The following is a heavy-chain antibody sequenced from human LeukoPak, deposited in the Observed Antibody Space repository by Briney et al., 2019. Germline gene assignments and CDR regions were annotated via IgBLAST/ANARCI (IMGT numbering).Heavy chain of an antibody. CDR2: IYYSGST. CDR3: ARRPGGDRYYFNY. Sequence: PSESLSVTSTVPGGSISGSSSYWGWIRQPPGKGLEWIATIYYSGSTYYNPSLKSRVTISVDTSKNQFSLRLSSVTAADTAVYYCARRPGGDRYYFNYWGQGTLVTVSS. CDR1: GGSISGSSSY. D-gene: IGHD2-21*02. J-gene: IGHJ4*02. V-gene: IGHV4-39*01.